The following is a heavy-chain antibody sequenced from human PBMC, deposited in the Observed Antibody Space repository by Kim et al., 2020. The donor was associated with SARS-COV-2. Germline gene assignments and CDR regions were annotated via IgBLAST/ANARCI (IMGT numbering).Heavy chain of an antibody. CDR3: ALTRLRGVWKSYFDR. Sequence: GESLKISCKGSGYIFSDYWIGWVRQMPGKGLEWMGIIYPGDSDTRYSPSFQGQVTISVDKSINTAYLQWSSLKASDTAIYFCALTRLRGVWKSYFDRWGQGTLVTVSS. D-gene: IGHD3-10*01. V-gene: IGHV5-51*01. CDR2: IYPGDSDT. J-gene: IGHJ5*02. CDR1: GYIFSDYW.